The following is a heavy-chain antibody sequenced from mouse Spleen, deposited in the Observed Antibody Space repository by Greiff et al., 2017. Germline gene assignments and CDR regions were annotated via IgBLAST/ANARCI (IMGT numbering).Heavy chain of an antibody. CDR3: ARWWLPLYYAMDY. CDR2: INPSNGGT. V-gene: IGHV1-53*01. J-gene: IGHJ4*01. D-gene: IGHD1-1*02. Sequence: QVQLKQPGTELVKPGASVKLSCKASGYTFTSYWMHWVKQRPGQGLEWIGNINPSNGGTNYNEKFKSKATLTVDKSSSTAYMQLSSLTSEDSAVYYCARWWLPLYYAMDYWGQGTSVTVSS. CDR1: GYTFTSYW.